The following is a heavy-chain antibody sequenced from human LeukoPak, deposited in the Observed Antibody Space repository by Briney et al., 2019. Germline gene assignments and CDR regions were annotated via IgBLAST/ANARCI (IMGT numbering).Heavy chain of an antibody. Sequence: GGSLRLSCAASGFTFSTYAMSWVRQAPGRGLEWVSTISDSGANTYYADSVRGRFTISRDNSKNTLYLQMNSLRAEDTAVYYCAREGVYDSSGYNDAFDIWGQGTMVTVSS. V-gene: IGHV3-23*01. CDR3: AREGVYDSSGYNDAFDI. CDR2: ISDSGANT. J-gene: IGHJ3*02. D-gene: IGHD3-22*01. CDR1: GFTFSTYA.